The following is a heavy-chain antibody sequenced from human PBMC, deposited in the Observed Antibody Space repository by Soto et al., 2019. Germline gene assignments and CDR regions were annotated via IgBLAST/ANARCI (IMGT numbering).Heavy chain of an antibody. CDR3: PRGPFSLTLGTVLHYFDS. CDR1: GSSTRSTY. D-gene: IGHD3-9*01. J-gene: IGHJ4*02. V-gene: IGHV4-59*01. Sequence: SETLSLTCTLSGSSTRSTYWSWIRQSPGKGLEWIGYIYHSGTTNYNPSLKNRVTISVDRSNNQLSLNLTSVTAADTAVHYCPRGPFSLTLGTVLHYFDSWGQGTLVTVSS. CDR2: IYHSGTT.